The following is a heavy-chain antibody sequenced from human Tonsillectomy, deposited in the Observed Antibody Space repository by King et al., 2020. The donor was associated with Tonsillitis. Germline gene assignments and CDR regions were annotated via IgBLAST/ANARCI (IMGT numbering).Heavy chain of an antibody. D-gene: IGHD3-3*01. CDR2: ISPSGSIT. V-gene: IGHV3-23*04. J-gene: IGHJ5*02. Sequence: VQLVESGGGLVQPGGSLRLSCAASGFTFSHYAMSWVRQAPGQGLECVSTISPSGSITTHADAVKGRFTISRDNSKNTLYLQMDSLRAEDTAVYYCAKVPPRSRVPYYEGAWGQGTLITVSS. CDR1: GFTFSHYA. CDR3: AKVPPRSRVPYYEGA.